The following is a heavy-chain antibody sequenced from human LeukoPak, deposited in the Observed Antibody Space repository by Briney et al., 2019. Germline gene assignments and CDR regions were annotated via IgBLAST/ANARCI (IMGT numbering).Heavy chain of an antibody. J-gene: IGHJ4*02. D-gene: IGHD3-16*01. CDR1: GGSISSSNW. V-gene: IGHV4-4*02. CDR2: IYHSGST. CDR3: ARNDRDDYVWGRGYFDY. Sequence: SETLSLTCAVSGGSISSSNWWSWVRQPPGKGLEWIGEIYHSGSTNYNPSLKSRVTISVDKSKNQFSLKLSSVTAADTAVYYCARNDRDDYVWGRGYFDYWGQGTLVTVSS.